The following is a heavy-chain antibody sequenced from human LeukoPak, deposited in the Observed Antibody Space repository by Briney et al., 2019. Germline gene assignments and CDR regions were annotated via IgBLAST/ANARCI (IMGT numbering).Heavy chain of an antibody. Sequence: GGSLRLSCAASGFNFNNYWMSWLRQAPGKGLEWVANIKDDGSEEYYVDSVKGRFTIVRDNAYNSLYLQMNSLRAEDTAVYYCAKDPGRYSSGWYSSYYYYGMDVWGQGTTVTVPS. D-gene: IGHD6-19*01. CDR2: IKDDGSEE. CDR1: GFNFNNYW. J-gene: IGHJ6*02. CDR3: AKDPGRYSSGWYSSYYYYGMDV. V-gene: IGHV3-7*01.